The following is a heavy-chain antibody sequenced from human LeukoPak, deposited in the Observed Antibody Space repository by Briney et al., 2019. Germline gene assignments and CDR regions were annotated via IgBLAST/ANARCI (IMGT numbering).Heavy chain of an antibody. J-gene: IGHJ4*02. V-gene: IGHV3-23*01. Sequence: GGSLRLSCAASGFTFSSYAMSWVRQAPGKGLEWVSAIGGSGGSTYYADSVKGRFTISRDNSKNTLYLQMNSLRAEDTAVYYCAKGYYDILTGYYSPFDYWGQGTLVTVSS. D-gene: IGHD3-9*01. CDR1: GFTFSSYA. CDR3: AKGYYDILTGYYSPFDY. CDR2: IGGSGGST.